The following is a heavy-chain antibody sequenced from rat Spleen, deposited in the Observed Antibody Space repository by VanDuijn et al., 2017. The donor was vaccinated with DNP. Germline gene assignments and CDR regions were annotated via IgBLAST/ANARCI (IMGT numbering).Heavy chain of an antibody. V-gene: IGHV5-7*01. CDR1: GFTLSDYA. D-gene: IGHD1-3*01. CDR2: ITYDVIRT. CDR3: ARRAVATGAMDA. J-gene: IGHJ4*01. Sequence: EVQLVESGGGLVQFGRSLKLSCAASGFTLSDYAMVWVRQAPKKGLEWVATITYDVIRTYYRDSVKGRFTISRDNAKSTLNLQMDSLRSEDTATYYCARRAVATGAMDAWGQGTSVTVSS.